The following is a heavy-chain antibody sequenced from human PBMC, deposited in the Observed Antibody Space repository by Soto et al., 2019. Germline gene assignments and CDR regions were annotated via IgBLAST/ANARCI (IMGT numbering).Heavy chain of an antibody. J-gene: IGHJ6*03. CDR2: MNPNSGNT. Sequence: ASVKVSCKASGYTFTSYDINWVRQATGQGLEWMGWMNPNSGNTGYAQKFQGRVTMTRNTSISTAYMELSSLRSEDTAVYYCARGGSGYYYYYYYYMDVRGKGTTVTVSS. CDR1: GYTFTSYD. V-gene: IGHV1-8*01. D-gene: IGHD3-3*01. CDR3: ARGGSGYYYYYYYYMDV.